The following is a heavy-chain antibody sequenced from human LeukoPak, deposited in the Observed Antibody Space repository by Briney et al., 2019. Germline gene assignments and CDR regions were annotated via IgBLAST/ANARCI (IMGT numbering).Heavy chain of an antibody. CDR3: ASRSHSWSLGY. CDR2: IYYSGST. J-gene: IGHJ4*02. D-gene: IGHD1-26*01. Sequence: SETLSLTCTVSGGSISSSSYYWSWIRQPPGKGLEWIGYIYYSGSTNYNPSLKSRVTISVDTSKNQFSLKLSSVTAADTAVYYCASRSHSWSLGYWGQGTLVTVSS. V-gene: IGHV4-61*05. CDR1: GGSISSSSYY.